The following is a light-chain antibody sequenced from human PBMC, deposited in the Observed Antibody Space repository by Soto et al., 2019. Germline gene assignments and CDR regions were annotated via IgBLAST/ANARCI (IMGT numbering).Light chain of an antibody. CDR3: SSYAASNDL. CDR2: EVS. V-gene: IGLV2-8*01. CDR1: SSSVGDYNY. Sequence: QSALTQPPSASGSPGQSVTISCTGTSSSVGDYNYVSWYQQHPGKAPKLMIYEVSKRPSGVPDRFSGSKSGNTASLTVSGLQAEDEADYYCSSYAASNDLFGGGTKLTVL. J-gene: IGLJ2*01.